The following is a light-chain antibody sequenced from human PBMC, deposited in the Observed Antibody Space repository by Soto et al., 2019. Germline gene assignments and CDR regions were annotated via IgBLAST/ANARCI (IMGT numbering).Light chain of an antibody. J-gene: IGKJ1*01. CDR1: QSVSNS. V-gene: IGKV3-11*01. CDR3: QQYGRSPWT. Sequence: EIVLTQSPATLSLSPGERATLSCRASQSVSNSLAWFQQKPGQAPRLLIYDASNRATGIPARFSGSGSGTDFTLTISSLEPEDFAVYYCQQYGRSPWTFGQGTKVDI. CDR2: DAS.